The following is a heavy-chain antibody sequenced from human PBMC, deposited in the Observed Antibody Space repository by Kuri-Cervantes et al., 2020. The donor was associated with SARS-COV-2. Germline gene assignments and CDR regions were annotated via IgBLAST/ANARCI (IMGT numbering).Heavy chain of an antibody. D-gene: IGHD3-10*01. V-gene: IGHV4-39*07. Sequence: GSLRLSCTVSGGSISSSSYYWGWIRQPPGKGLEWIGSIYYSGSTYYNPSLKSRVTISVDTSKNQFSLKLSSVTAADTAVYYCARDKPYYYGSGSGWFDPWGQGTLVTVSS. CDR1: GGSISSSSYY. CDR2: IYYSGST. CDR3: ARDKPYYYGSGSGWFDP. J-gene: IGHJ5*02.